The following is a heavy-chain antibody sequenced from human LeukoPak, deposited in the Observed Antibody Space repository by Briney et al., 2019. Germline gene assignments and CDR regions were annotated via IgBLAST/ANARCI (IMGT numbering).Heavy chain of an antibody. D-gene: IGHD1-14*01. CDR2: ISYDGSNK. CDR1: GFTFSDYY. Sequence: GGSLRLSCAASGFTFSDYYMSWIRQAPGKGLEWVAVISYDGSNKYYADSVKGRFTISRDNSKNTLYLQMNSLRAEDTAVHYCARSRTGYYYYDMDVWGKGTTVTVSS. V-gene: IGHV3-30*03. J-gene: IGHJ6*03. CDR3: ARSRTGYYYYDMDV.